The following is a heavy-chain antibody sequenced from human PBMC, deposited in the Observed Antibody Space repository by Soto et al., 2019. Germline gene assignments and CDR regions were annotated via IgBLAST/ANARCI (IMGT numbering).Heavy chain of an antibody. Sequence: RRWIRHPPGKGQEWIGEINHSGSTNYNPSLKSRVTISVDTSKNQFSLKLSSVTAADTAVYYCARVKDNSSSWFSYYDGMDVWGQGTTVMVS. D-gene: IGHD6-13*01. J-gene: IGHJ6*02. CDR3: ARVKDNSSSWFSYYDGMDV. CDR2: INHSGST. V-gene: IGHV4-34*01.